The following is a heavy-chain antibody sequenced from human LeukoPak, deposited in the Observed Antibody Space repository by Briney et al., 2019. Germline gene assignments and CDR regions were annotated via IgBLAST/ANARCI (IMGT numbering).Heavy chain of an antibody. D-gene: IGHD3-3*01. V-gene: IGHV3-7*01. CDR3: ASPLFWSGYYRGGDDYYYMDV. Sequence: GGSLRLSCAASGFTFSSYWMSWVRQAPGKGLEWVANKKQDGSEKYYVDSVKGRFTISRDNAKNSLYLQMNSLRAEDTAVYYCASPLFWSGYYRGGDDYYYMDVWGKGTTVTVSS. CDR1: GFTFSSYW. J-gene: IGHJ6*03. CDR2: KKQDGSEK.